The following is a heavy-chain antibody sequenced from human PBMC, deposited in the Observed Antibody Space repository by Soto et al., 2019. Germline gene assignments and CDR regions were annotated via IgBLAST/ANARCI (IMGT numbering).Heavy chain of an antibody. J-gene: IGHJ4*02. V-gene: IGHV4-31*02. CDR2: IYHSGNT. CDR3: VRHYCDGGNCYQFDH. Sequence: SETLSLTCTVSGASISSGGYYWSWIRQHPEKGLEWIGYIYHSGNTYYNPSLKSRAIVSIDTSKNQFSLKLFSVTAADTAVYYCVRHYCDGGNCYQFDHWGQGTPVTVSS. D-gene: IGHD2-15*01. CDR1: GASISSGGYY.